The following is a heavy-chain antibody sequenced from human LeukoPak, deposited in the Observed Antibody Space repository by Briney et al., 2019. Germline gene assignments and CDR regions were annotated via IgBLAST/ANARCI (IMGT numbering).Heavy chain of an antibody. CDR3: AREWVVPAAFKYYYYMDV. D-gene: IGHD2-2*01. CDR1: GGSISSGSYY. CDR2: IYTSGST. J-gene: IGHJ6*03. Sequence: SQTLSLTCTVSGGSISSGSYYWSWIRQPAGKGLEWIGRIYTSGSTNYNPSLKSRVTISVDTSKNQFSLKLSSVTAADTAVYYCAREWVVPAAFKYYYYMDVWGKGTTVTVSS. V-gene: IGHV4-61*02.